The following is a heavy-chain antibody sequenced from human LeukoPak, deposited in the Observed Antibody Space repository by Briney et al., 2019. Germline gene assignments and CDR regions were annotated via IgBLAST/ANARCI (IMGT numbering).Heavy chain of an antibody. CDR1: GGSISSYY. V-gene: IGHV4-59*01. J-gene: IGHJ4*02. CDR2: IYYSGTT. Sequence: PSETLSLTCTVSGGSISSYYWSWLRQPPGKGLEWIGYIYYSGTTNYNPSLKSRVTISVDTSKNQFSLKLSSVTAADTAVYYCARGVYIAAAQYGYWGQGTLVTVSS. D-gene: IGHD6-13*01. CDR3: ARGVYIAAAQYGY.